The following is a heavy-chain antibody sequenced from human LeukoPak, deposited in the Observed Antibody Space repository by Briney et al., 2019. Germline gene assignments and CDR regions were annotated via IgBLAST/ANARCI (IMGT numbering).Heavy chain of an antibody. V-gene: IGHV1-69*06. CDR1: GGTFSSYA. D-gene: IGHD3-22*01. CDR3: ARTYYYDSSGYYDAFDI. CDR2: IIPIFGTA. Sequence: SVKVSCKASGGTFSSYAISWVRQAPGQGLEWMGGIIPIFGTANYAQKFQGRVTITADKSTSTAYMELSSLRSEDTAVYYCARTYYYDSSGYYDAFDIWGQETMVTVSS. J-gene: IGHJ3*02.